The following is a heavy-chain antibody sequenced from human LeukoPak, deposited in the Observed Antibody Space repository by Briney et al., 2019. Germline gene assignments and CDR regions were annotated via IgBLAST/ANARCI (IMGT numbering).Heavy chain of an antibody. V-gene: IGHV3-23*01. D-gene: IGHD2-2*01. J-gene: IGHJ3*02. CDR1: GFTFSSYA. CDR2: ISGSGGST. CDR3: ARVRGHEDIVVVPAVNDAFDI. Sequence: GGSLRLSCAASGFTFSSYAMSWVRQAPGKGLEWVSAISGSGGSTYYADSVKGRFTISRDNSKNTLYLQMNSLRAEDTAVYYCARVRGHEDIVVVPAVNDAFDIWGQGTMVTVSS.